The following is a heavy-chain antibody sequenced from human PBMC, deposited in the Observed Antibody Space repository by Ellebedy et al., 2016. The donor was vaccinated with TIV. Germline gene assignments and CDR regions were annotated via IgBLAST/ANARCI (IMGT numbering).Heavy chain of an antibody. D-gene: IGHD3-22*01. CDR3: AREEMYFYDSAGFYYGSHGMDV. Sequence: ASVKVSCKASGGILRNYAISWVRQVPGQGLEWMGGISAIFGTPTYAQRFQGRVTISADESTSTAYMELRRLRSDDTAVYYCAREEMYFYDSAGFYYGSHGMDVWGQGTTVTVSS. V-gene: IGHV1-69*13. CDR1: GGILRNYA. J-gene: IGHJ6*02. CDR2: ISAIFGTP.